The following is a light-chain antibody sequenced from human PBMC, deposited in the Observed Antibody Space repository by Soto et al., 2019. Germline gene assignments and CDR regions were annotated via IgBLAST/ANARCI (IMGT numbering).Light chain of an antibody. V-gene: IGKV3-20*01. CDR1: QSVDYTN. Sequence: EMVLTQSPGPLPLSPGESATLSCRASQSVDYTNLAWYQQKPGQAPRLLISHASRRATGIPDRFSGSGSGTDFTLHVSGLEPEDFAVNHCQQHGNSPGTFGQGTRVEIK. CDR3: QQHGNSPGT. CDR2: HAS. J-gene: IGKJ1*01.